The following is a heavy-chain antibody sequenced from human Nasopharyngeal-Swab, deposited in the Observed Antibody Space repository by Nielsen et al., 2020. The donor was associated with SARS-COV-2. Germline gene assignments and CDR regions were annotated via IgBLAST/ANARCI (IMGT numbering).Heavy chain of an antibody. CDR2: ISAYNGNT. Sequence: WVRQALGQGLEWMGWISAYNGNTNYAQKLQGRVTMTTDTSTSTAYMELRSLRSDDTAVYYCARSQYCSGGSCYSGNWFDPWGQGTLVTVSS. V-gene: IGHV1-18*01. CDR3: ARSQYCSGGSCYSGNWFDP. D-gene: IGHD2-15*01. J-gene: IGHJ5*02.